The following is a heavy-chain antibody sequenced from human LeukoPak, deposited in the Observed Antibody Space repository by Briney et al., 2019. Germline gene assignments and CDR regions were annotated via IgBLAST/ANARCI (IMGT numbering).Heavy chain of an antibody. CDR3: VNGYTYGQY. D-gene: IGHD5-18*01. V-gene: IGHV3-23*01. CDR1: GFSFSSYA. Sequence: GGSLRLSCAASGFSFSSYAMNWVRQAPGKGLEWVSTISGSGDNTYYTDSVKGRFTISRDNAKNALYLQMNSLRAEDTAVYFCVNGYTYGQYWGQGTLVTVSS. CDR2: ISGSGDNT. J-gene: IGHJ4*02.